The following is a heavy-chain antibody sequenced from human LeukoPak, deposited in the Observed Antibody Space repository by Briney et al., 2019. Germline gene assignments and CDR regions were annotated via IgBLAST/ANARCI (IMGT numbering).Heavy chain of an antibody. J-gene: IGHJ3*02. CDR2: IFPIFGTA. D-gene: IGHD6-13*01. CDR3: ARDRGERDSSWSLPAHGFDI. Sequence: ASVKVSCKASGGTFNSYAINWVRQAPGQGLEWMGRIFPIFGTANYAQKFQGRVTVTTDEPTNPAYMELSRLRPEDTAMYYCARDRGERDSSWSLPAHGFDIWGQGTMVTVSS. CDR1: GGTFNSYA. V-gene: IGHV1-69*05.